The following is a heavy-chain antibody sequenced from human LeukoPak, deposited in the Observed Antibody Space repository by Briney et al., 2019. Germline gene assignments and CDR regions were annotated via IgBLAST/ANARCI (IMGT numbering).Heavy chain of an antibody. Sequence: GSLRLSCTASGFTFSNYRMNWVRQAPGKGLEWIGEINHSGSTNYNPSLKSRVTISVDTSKNQFSLKLSSVTAADTAVYYCARGVRDSSGWYGGRISAYIYYFDYWGQGTLVTVSS. D-gene: IGHD6-19*01. V-gene: IGHV4-34*01. CDR3: ARGVRDSSGWYGGRISAYIYYFDY. CDR2: INHSGST. CDR1: GFTFSNYR. J-gene: IGHJ4*02.